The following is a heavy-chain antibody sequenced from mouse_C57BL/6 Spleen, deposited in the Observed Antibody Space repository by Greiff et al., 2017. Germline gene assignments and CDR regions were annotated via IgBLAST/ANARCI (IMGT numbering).Heavy chain of an antibody. CDR1: GYTFTSYW. Sequence: VQLQQPGAELVKPGASVKLSCKASGYTFTSYWMHWVKQRPGQGLEWIGMIHPNSGSTNYNEKFKSKATLTVDKSSSTAYMQLSSLTSEDSAVYYCAREITTVVATPDYWGQGTTLTVSS. CDR2: IHPNSGST. V-gene: IGHV1-64*01. D-gene: IGHD1-1*01. CDR3: AREITTVVATPDY. J-gene: IGHJ2*01.